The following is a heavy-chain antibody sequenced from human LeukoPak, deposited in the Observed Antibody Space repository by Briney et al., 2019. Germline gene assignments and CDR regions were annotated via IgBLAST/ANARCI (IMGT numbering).Heavy chain of an antibody. CDR2: IYYSGST. CDR1: GDSIRSGTYY. J-gene: IGHJ4*02. D-gene: IGHD3-22*01. V-gene: IGHV4-39*01. Sequence: PSETLSLTCKVSGDSIRSGTYYWGWIRQPPGRGLEWIGSIYYSGSTYYNPSLKSRFTISVDTSKNQFSLKLSSETAADTAVYYCARLRQDYYYDSSGSSSYFDYWGQGTLVTVSS. CDR3: ARLRQDYYYDSSGSSSYFDY.